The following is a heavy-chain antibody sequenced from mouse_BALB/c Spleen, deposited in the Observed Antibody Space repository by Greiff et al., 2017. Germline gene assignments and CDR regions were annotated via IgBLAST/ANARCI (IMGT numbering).Heavy chain of an antibody. Sequence: EVQVVESGGGLVQPGGSRKLSCAASGFTFSDYYMYWVRQTPEKRLEWVATISDGGSYTYYPDSVKGRFTISRDNDKNNLYLQMSSLKSEDTAMYYCAREGATMITTYYAMDYWGQGTSVTVSS. CDR1: GFTFSDYY. V-gene: IGHV5-4*02. CDR3: AREGATMITTYYAMDY. CDR2: ISDGGSYT. D-gene: IGHD2-4*01. J-gene: IGHJ4*01.